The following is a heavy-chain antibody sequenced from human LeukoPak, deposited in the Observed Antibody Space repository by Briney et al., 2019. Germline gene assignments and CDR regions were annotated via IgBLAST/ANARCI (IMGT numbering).Heavy chain of an antibody. CDR3: ARDRASYYGSGSYFWFDP. D-gene: IGHD3-10*01. CDR1: GGSISSSSYY. V-gene: IGHV4-39*07. J-gene: IGHJ5*02. Sequence: SETLSLTCTVSGGSISSSSYYWGWIRQPPGEGLEWIGTIYYSGSTFYNPSLKSRVTISVDMSKNQFSLKLSSVTAADTAVYYCARDRASYYGSGSYFWFDPWGQGTLVTVSS. CDR2: IYYSGST.